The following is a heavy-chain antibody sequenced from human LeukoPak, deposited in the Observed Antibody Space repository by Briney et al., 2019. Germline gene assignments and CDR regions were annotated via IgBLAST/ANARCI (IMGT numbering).Heavy chain of an antibody. CDR3: AGDDYGDYAGFDY. J-gene: IGHJ4*02. D-gene: IGHD4-17*01. CDR1: GFTFSSYS. Sequence: GGSLRLSCAASGFTFSSYSMNWVRQAPGKGLEWVSSISSSSSYIYYADSVKGRFTISRDNAKNSLYLRMNSLRAEDTAVYYCAGDDYGDYAGFDYWGQGTLVTVSS. V-gene: IGHV3-21*01. CDR2: ISSSSSYI.